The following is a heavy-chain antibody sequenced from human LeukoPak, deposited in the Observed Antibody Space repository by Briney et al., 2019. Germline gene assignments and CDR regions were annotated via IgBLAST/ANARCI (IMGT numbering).Heavy chain of an antibody. J-gene: IGHJ4*02. V-gene: IGHV4-31*03. Sequence: KSSETLSLTCTVSGGSISSGGYYWSWIRQHPGKGLEWFGYIYYSGSTYYNPSLKSRVTISVDTSKNQFSLKLSSVTAADTAVYYCARAGQQLVLDYWGQGTLVTVSS. D-gene: IGHD6-13*01. CDR1: GGSISSGGYY. CDR2: IYYSGST. CDR3: ARAGQQLVLDY.